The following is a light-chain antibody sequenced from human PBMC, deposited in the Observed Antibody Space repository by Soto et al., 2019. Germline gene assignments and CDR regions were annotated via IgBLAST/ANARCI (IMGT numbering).Light chain of an antibody. Sequence: DIQMTQSPSTLSASVGDRVSITCRASQSVGSWLAWYQQKPGKAPNLLIFNASTLKSGVPSRFSGSGFGTEFTLTISSLQPDDSAIYYCQNYNEYSRTFGQGTKVEI. J-gene: IGKJ1*01. CDR1: QSVGSW. CDR2: NAS. V-gene: IGKV1-5*01. CDR3: QNYNEYSRT.